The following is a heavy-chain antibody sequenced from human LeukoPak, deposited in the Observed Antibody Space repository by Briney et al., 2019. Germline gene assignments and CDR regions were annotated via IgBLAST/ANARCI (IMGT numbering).Heavy chain of an antibody. CDR1: GFTVSSNY. V-gene: IGHV3-53*01. CDR3: ARCAYGDPSFDY. J-gene: IGHJ4*02. Sequence: GGSLRLSCAASGFTVSSNYMSWVRQAPGKGLEWVSVIYSGGSTYYADSVKGRFTISRDNSKNTLYPQMNSLRAEDTAVYYCARCAYGDPSFDYWGQGTLVTVSS. D-gene: IGHD4-17*01. CDR2: IYSGGST.